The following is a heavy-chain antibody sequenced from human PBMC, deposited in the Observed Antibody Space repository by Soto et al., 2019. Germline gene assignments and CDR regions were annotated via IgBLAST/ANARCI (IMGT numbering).Heavy chain of an antibody. CDR1: GYTFTRYG. J-gene: IGHJ6*02. Sequence: QVQLVQSGAEVKNPGASVKVSCKASGYTFTRYGIGWARQAPGQGLEWMGWINTYNGNTNYAQNCQGRVTLTPDTSTSTAYMELRSLRSNDTAIYYCAMVDVYVTPSPQDVWGQGTTFIVSS. CDR2: INTYNGNT. CDR3: AMVDVYVTPSPQDV. V-gene: IGHV1-18*01. D-gene: IGHD3-16*01.